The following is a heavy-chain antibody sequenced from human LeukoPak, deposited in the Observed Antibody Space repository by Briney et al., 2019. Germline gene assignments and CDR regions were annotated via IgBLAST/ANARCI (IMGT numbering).Heavy chain of an antibody. CDR2: IRYVGSNK. CDR1: GFTFSSYG. CDR3: AKDHYMVRGVDTEYYFDY. D-gene: IGHD3-10*01. V-gene: IGHV3-30*02. J-gene: IGHJ4*02. Sequence: PGGSLRLSCAASGFTFSSYGMHWVRQAPGKGLEWVAFIRYVGSNKYYADSVKGRFTISRDNSKNTLYLQMNSLRAEDTAVYYCAKDHYMVRGVDTEYYFDYWGQGTLVTVSS.